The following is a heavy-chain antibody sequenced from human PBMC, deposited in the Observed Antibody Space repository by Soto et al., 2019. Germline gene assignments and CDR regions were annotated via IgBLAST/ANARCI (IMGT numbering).Heavy chain of an antibody. J-gene: IGHJ4*02. CDR3: ARGYEVNGHTPHY. CDR1: GGSFSGYY. Sequence: QVQLQQWGAGLLKPSETLYLTCAVNGGSFSGYYWSWIRQSPGKGLERIGEINHIGRTNFNPSLKSRVTKAVDTSKNQFSLRLSSVPAADTAVYYCARGYEVNGHTPHYWVQGTLVTVSS. CDR2: INHIGRT. D-gene: IGHD5-12*01. V-gene: IGHV4-34*01.